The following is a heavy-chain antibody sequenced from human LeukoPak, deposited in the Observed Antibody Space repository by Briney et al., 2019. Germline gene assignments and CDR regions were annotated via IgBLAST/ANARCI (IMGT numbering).Heavy chain of an antibody. Sequence: SETLSLTCAVYGGSLSGYYWSWIRQPPGKGLEWIGEINHSGSTNYNPSLKSRATISVDTSKNQFSLKLSSVTAADTAVYYCARGGGRYFDWAPGGYWGQGTLVTVSS. V-gene: IGHV4-34*01. CDR1: GGSLSGYY. D-gene: IGHD3-9*01. J-gene: IGHJ4*02. CDR3: ARGGGRYFDWAPGGY. CDR2: INHSGST.